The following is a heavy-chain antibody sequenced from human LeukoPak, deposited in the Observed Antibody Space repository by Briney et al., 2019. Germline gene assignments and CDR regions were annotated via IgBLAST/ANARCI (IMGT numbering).Heavy chain of an antibody. CDR2: INHSGST. Sequence: SETLSLTCAVYGGSFSGYYWSWIRQPPGKGLEWIGEINHSGSTNYNPSLKSRATISVDTSKNQFSLKLSSVTAADTAVYYCARGGNWFDPWGQGTLVTVSS. J-gene: IGHJ5*02. V-gene: IGHV4-34*01. CDR1: GGSFSGYY. CDR3: ARGGNWFDP.